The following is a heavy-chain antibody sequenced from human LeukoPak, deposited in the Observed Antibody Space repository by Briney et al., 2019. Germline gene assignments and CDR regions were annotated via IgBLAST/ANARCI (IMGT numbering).Heavy chain of an antibody. D-gene: IGHD2-15*01. CDR2: IHPNTAGT. Sequence: ASVKVSCKASGYTFTSYVISWVRQAPGQGLEWMGWIHPNTAGTNYAQNAQKFQGRITMTRDTSISTAYMELSRLRSDDTAVYYCATCSGGSCYSPDHWGQGTLVTVSS. CDR1: GYTFTSYV. V-gene: IGHV1-2*02. CDR3: ATCSGGSCYSPDH. J-gene: IGHJ4*02.